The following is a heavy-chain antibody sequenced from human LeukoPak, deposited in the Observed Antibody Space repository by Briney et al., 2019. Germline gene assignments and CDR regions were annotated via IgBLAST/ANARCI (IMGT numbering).Heavy chain of an antibody. V-gene: IGHV3-30*03. CDR2: ITHDGNSQ. Sequence: GGSLRLSCAASGYTFSSYGMHWVRQAPGKGLEWVAVITHDGNSQYYADSVKGRFTISRDNAKNSLYLQMNSLRAEDTAVYYCAGLYYDILTGYYSSLDPWGQGTLVTVSS. CDR3: AGLYYDILTGYYSSLDP. J-gene: IGHJ5*02. D-gene: IGHD3-9*01. CDR1: GYTFSSYG.